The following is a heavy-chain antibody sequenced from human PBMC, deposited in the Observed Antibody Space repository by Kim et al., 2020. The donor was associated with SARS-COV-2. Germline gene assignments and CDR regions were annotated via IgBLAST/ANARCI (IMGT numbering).Heavy chain of an antibody. Sequence: SETLSLTCTVSGGSISSDGYYWSWIRQHPGKGLEWIGYIYYSGGTYYNPSLKSRVTISVDTSKNQFSLKLSSVTAADTAVYYCAREGVDYYFDYWGQGTLVTVSS. J-gene: IGHJ4*02. CDR3: AREGVDYYFDY. CDR2: IYYSGGT. D-gene: IGHD5-12*01. CDR1: GGSISSDGYY. V-gene: IGHV4-31*03.